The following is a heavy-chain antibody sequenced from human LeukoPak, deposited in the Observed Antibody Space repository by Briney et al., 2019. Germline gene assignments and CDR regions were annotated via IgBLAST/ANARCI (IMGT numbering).Heavy chain of an antibody. CDR2: IIPIFGTA. J-gene: IGHJ4*02. CDR3: GVFGPYFDY. Sequence: VASVKVSCKASGGTFSSYAISWVRQAPGQGLEWMGGIIPIFGTANYAQKFQGRVTITADESTSTAYMELSSLRSEDTAVYYCGVFGPYFDYWGQGTLVTVSS. CDR1: GGTFSSYA. V-gene: IGHV1-69*01. D-gene: IGHD3-10*02.